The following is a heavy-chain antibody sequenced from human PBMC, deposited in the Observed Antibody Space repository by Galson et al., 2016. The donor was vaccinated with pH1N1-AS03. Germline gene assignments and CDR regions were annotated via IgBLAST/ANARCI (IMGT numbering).Heavy chain of an antibody. D-gene: IGHD3-16*01. V-gene: IGHV1-2*02. Sequence: SVNFSFYAFGYTFCASSLPWVRAAPGPGLVWLGWLARVCAGGPRSAPPFQCRVPMARDTSITTVYMEVTRLTSDDTAVYYSARILRGKGGLDSWGQGTLVTVTS. CDR2: LARVCAGGP. J-gene: IGHJ5*01. CDR3: ARILRGKGGLDS. CDR1: GYTFCASS.